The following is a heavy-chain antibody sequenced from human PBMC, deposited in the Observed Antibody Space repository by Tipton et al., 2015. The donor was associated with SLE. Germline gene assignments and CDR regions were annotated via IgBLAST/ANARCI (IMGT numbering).Heavy chain of an antibody. D-gene: IGHD6-19*01. J-gene: IGHJ3*02. CDR3: TRDWGQWLDDAFDI. Sequence: RSLRLSCAASGFTFGDYAMSWVRQAPGKGLEWVGFIRSKAYGGTTEYAASVKGRFTISRDDSKSIAYLQMNSLKTEDTAVYYCTRDWGQWLDDAFDIWGQGTMVTVSS. V-gene: IGHV3-49*04. CDR2: IRSKAYGGTT. CDR1: GFTFGDYA.